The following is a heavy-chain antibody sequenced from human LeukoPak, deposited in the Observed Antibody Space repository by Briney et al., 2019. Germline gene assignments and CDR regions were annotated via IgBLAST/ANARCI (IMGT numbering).Heavy chain of an antibody. CDR2: IIPILGIA. J-gene: IGHJ6*02. CDR3: ASKSRPSRDGYNRTSELYYYYGMDV. D-gene: IGHD5-24*01. V-gene: IGHV1-69*04. Sequence: ASVKVSCKASGGTFSSYAISWVRQAPGQGLEWMGRIIPILGIANYAQKFQGRVTITADKSTSTAYMELSSLRSEDTAVYYCASKSRPSRDGYNRTSELYYYYGMDVWGQGTTVTVSS. CDR1: GGTFSSYA.